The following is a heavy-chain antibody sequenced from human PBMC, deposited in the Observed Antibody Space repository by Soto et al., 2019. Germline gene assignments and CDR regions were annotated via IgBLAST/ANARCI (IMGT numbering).Heavy chain of an antibody. D-gene: IGHD3-16*01. CDR1: GFTVSTKY. CDR2: IYSGGST. V-gene: IGHV3-66*01. Sequence: EVQLVESGGGLVRPGGSLRLSCAASGFTVSTKYMSWVRQAPGKGLEWVSVIYSGGSTLYADSVRGRFTISRDNSKNTVNLQMNSLRAEDTAVYYCARDPWAADYWGQGTLVTVSS. J-gene: IGHJ4*02. CDR3: ARDPWAADY.